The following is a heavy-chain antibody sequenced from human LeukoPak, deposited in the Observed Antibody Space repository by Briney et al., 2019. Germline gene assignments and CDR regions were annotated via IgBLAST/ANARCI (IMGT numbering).Heavy chain of an antibody. CDR3: ARSIPAADGGVYYYMDV. CDR1: GYTFTGYY. J-gene: IGHJ6*03. Sequence: ASVKVSCKASGYTFTGYYMHWVRQAPGQGLEWMGWINPNSGDTNYAQKFQGRVTMTRDTSISTAYMEVSRLRSDDTAVYYCARSIPAADGGVYYYMDVWGKGTTVTISS. CDR2: INPNSGDT. D-gene: IGHD6-25*01. V-gene: IGHV1-2*02.